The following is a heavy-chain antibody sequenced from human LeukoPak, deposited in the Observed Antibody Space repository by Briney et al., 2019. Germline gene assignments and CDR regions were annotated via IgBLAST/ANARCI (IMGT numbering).Heavy chain of an antibody. V-gene: IGHV4-34*01. CDR3: ARGTLWPGSFDI. Sequence: SQTLSLTCAVYGGSFSGYYWSWIRQPPGKGLEWMGEINHSGSTNYNPSLKSRVTIPVDTSKNQFSLKLGSVTAADTAVYYCARGTLWPGSFDIWGQGTMVTVSS. CDR1: GGSFSGYY. CDR2: INHSGST. J-gene: IGHJ3*02. D-gene: IGHD5-18*01.